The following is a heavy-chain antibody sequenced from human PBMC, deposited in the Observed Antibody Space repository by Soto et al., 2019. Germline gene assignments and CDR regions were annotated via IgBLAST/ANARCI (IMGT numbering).Heavy chain of an antibody. D-gene: IGHD3-22*01. J-gene: IGHJ5*02. V-gene: IGHV3-74*01. Sequence: PGGSLRLSCAASGFTFSIYWMHWVRQAPGKGLVWVSRINSDGSSTSYADSVKGRFTISRDNAKNTLYLQMNSLRAEDTAVYYGARDSFPDFSHSTGSWEDLDPSGQGPRVTV. CDR1: GFTFSIYW. CDR2: INSDGSST. CDR3: ARDSFPDFSHSTGSWEDLDP.